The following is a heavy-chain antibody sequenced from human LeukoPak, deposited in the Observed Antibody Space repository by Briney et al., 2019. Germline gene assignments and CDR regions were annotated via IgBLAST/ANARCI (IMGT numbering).Heavy chain of an antibody. J-gene: IGHJ4*02. Sequence: GGSLRLSCAASGFTFSSYAMNWVRQAPGKGLEWVSAISGSGGSKYYADSVKGRFTISRDNSKNTLYLQMNSLRAEDTAGYYGAKDLSSSWFEGLDNWGQGTLVTVSS. CDR1: GFTFSSYA. CDR2: ISGSGGSK. CDR3: AKDLSSSWFEGLDN. V-gene: IGHV3-23*01. D-gene: IGHD6-13*01.